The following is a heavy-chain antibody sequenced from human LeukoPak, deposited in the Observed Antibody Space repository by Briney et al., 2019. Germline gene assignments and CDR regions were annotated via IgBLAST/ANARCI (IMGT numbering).Heavy chain of an antibody. V-gene: IGHV3-9*01. Sequence: GRSLRLSCAASGFTFDDYAMHWVRQAPGRGLEWVSGISWNSGSIGYADSVKGRFTISRDNAKNSLYLQMNSLRAEDTALYYCAKGSMVRGVIIRVYYFDYWGQGTLVTVSS. D-gene: IGHD3-10*01. CDR1: GFTFDDYA. J-gene: IGHJ4*02. CDR2: ISWNSGSI. CDR3: AKGSMVRGVIIRVYYFDY.